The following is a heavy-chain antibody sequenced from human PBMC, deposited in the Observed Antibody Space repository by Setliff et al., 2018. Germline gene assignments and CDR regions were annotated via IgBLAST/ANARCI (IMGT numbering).Heavy chain of an antibody. CDR2: IFSGGPT. D-gene: IGHD2-15*01. CDR1: GFTVSNTY. Sequence: GGSLRLSCAASGFTVSNTYMNWVRQAPGKGLEWVSVIFSGGPTYYADSVQGRFTISRDNSKNTVYLQMNSLRAEDTAVYYCARDGGGSLYYYMDVWGKGTTVTVSS. J-gene: IGHJ6*03. V-gene: IGHV3-53*01. CDR3: ARDGGGSLYYYMDV.